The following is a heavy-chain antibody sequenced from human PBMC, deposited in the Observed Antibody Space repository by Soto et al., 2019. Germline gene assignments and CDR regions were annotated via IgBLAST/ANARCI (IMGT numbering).Heavy chain of an antibody. CDR3: ARDGYSYGPLLLDYGMDV. CDR2: INSDGSST. Sequence: HPGGSLRLSCAASGFTFSSYWMHWVRQAPGKGLVWVSRINSDGSSTSYADSVKGRFTISRDNAKNTLYLQMNSLRAEDTAVYYCARDGYSYGPLLLDYGMDVWGQGTTVTVSS. J-gene: IGHJ6*02. D-gene: IGHD5-18*01. CDR1: GFTFSSYW. V-gene: IGHV3-74*01.